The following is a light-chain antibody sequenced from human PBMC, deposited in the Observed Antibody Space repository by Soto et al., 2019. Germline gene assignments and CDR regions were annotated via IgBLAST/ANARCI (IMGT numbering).Light chain of an antibody. CDR1: SSNIGSNT. J-gene: IGLJ2*01. Sequence: QSVVTQPPSASGTPGQRVTISCSGSSSNIGSNTVNWYQQLPGTAPKLVIYSSNQRPSGVPDRFSGSKSGTSASLAISGLQSEDEADYYCVAWDDSLNGYVVFGGGTKLTVL. CDR3: VAWDDSLNGYVV. V-gene: IGLV1-44*01. CDR2: SSN.